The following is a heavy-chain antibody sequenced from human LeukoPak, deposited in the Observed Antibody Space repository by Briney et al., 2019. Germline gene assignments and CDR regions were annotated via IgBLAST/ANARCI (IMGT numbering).Heavy chain of an antibody. Sequence: SVTVSCMASGGTFSNYGITWVRQAPGQGLEWMGRIIPIFGIPNYAQKFLGRVTITADKSTSTAYMDLTGLRSEDTAVYYCARFIIKYYDSSDYYEPEYYFDYWGQGTLVTVSS. CDR3: ARFIIKYYDSSDYYEPEYYFDY. D-gene: IGHD3-22*01. CDR2: IIPIFGIP. CDR1: GGTFSNYG. V-gene: IGHV1-69*04. J-gene: IGHJ4*02.